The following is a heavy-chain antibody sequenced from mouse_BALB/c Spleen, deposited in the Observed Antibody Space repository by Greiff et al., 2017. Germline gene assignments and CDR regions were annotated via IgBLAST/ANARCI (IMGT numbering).Heavy chain of an antibody. CDR1: GFTFSSYA. CDR3: ARDYRRYFDV. CDR2: ISSGGSYT. D-gene: IGHD2-14*01. V-gene: IGHV5-9-4*01. J-gene: IGHJ1*01. Sequence: EVKLVESGGGLVKPGGSLKLSCAASGFTFSSYAMSWVRQSPEKRLEWVAEISSGGSYTYYPDTVTGRFTISRDNAKNTLYLEMSSLRSEDTAMYYCARDYRRYFDVWGAGTTVTVSS.